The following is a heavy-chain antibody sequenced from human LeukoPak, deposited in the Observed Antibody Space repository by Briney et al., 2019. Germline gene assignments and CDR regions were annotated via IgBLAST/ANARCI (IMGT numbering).Heavy chain of an antibody. CDR3: ARALTQQPGFFDY. V-gene: IGHV1-69*02. D-gene: IGHD6-13*01. CDR1: GGTFSSYT. CDR2: IIPILGIA. Sequence: ASVKVSCKVSGGTFSSYTISWVRQAPGQGLEWMGRIIPILGIANYAQKFQGRVTITADKSTSTAYMELSSLRSEDTAVYYCARALTQQPGFFDYWGQGTLVTVSS. J-gene: IGHJ4*02.